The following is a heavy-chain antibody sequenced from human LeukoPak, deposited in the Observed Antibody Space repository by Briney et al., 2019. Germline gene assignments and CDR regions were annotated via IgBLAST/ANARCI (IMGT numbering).Heavy chain of an antibody. D-gene: IGHD4-23*01. CDR2: IYYSGST. CDR3: ARYFSGGNSAFSPISGDGLESWYFDL. CDR1: GGSISSSSYY. Sequence: SETLCLTCTVSGGSISSSSYYWGWIRQPPGKGLEWIGSIYYSGSTYYNPSLKSRVTISVDTSKNQFSLKLSSVTAADTAVYYCARYFSGGNSAFSPISGDGLESWYFDLWGRGTLVTVSS. V-gene: IGHV4-39*07. J-gene: IGHJ2*01.